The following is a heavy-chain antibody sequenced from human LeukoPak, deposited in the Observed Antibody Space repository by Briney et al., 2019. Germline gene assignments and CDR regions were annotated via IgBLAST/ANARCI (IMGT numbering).Heavy chain of an antibody. J-gene: IGHJ2*01. CDR1: GYTFTSYY. D-gene: IGHD2-15*01. Sequence: ASVKVPCKASGYTFTSYYMHWVRQVPGQGLEWMGIINPSGGSTSYAQKFQGRVTMTRDTSTSTVYMELSSLRSEDTAVYYCARDCSGGSCYSRYFALWGRGTLVTVSS. CDR3: ARDCSGGSCYSRYFAL. V-gene: IGHV1-46*01. CDR2: INPSGGST.